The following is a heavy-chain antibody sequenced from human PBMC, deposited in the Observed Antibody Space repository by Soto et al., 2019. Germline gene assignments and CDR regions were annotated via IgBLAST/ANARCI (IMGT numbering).Heavy chain of an antibody. D-gene: IGHD3-10*01. J-gene: IGHJ4*02. V-gene: IGHV4-31*03. Sequence: SETLSLTCTVSGDSITGGGYYWNWVRQLPGKGLEWIGCVYYTGTTYYNPSLKSRITISIDSSKNQFSLTLSSVTAADTALYICARGAPRGRGVPTYLHYWGQGTLVTVSS. CDR1: GDSITGGGYY. CDR3: ARGAPRGRGVPTYLHY. CDR2: VYYTGTT.